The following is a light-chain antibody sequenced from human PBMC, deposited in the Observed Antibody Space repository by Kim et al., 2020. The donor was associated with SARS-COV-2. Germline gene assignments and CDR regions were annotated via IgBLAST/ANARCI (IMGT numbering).Light chain of an antibody. Sequence: EIVMTQSPATLSVSPGERATLSCRASQSVINQLAWHQHKPGQAPRLLIYAASTRATGIPDRFSGSGSGTEFTLTISSLQAEDFAVYYCQQYKSWPPFTFGGGSKVEIK. CDR1: QSVINQ. V-gene: IGKV3D-15*01. CDR2: AAS. CDR3: QQYKSWPPFT. J-gene: IGKJ4*01.